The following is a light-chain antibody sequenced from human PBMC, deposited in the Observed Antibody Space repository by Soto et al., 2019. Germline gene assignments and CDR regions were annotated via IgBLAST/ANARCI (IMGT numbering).Light chain of an antibody. Sequence: EIVLTQSAATLSLSTGERATLSCRASQSVSSYLAWYQQKPGQAPRLLIYDASNRATGIPARFSGSGSGTDFTLTISSLEPEDFAVYYCQQRSNFWTFGQGTKVDI. CDR2: DAS. CDR3: QQRSNFWT. J-gene: IGKJ1*01. CDR1: QSVSSY. V-gene: IGKV3-11*01.